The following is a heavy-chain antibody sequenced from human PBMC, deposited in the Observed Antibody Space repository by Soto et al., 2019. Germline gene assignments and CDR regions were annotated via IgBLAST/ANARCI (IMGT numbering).Heavy chain of an antibody. J-gene: IGHJ4*02. Sequence: GGSLRLSCAASGFTFSSSGMHWVRQAPGKGLEWVAVISYDGINKYYADSVKGRFTISRDDSRNTLDLQMNSLRTEDTAVYYCTKGAWCSSTSCYSAASDSWGQGTLVTVSS. D-gene: IGHD2-2*01. CDR2: ISYDGINK. CDR3: TKGAWCSSTSCYSAASDS. CDR1: GFTFSSSG. V-gene: IGHV3-30*18.